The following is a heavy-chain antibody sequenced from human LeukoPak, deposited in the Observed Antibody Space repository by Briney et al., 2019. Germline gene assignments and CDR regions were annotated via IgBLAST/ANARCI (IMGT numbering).Heavy chain of an antibody. D-gene: IGHD2-2*01. V-gene: IGHV4-39*01. CDR2: IYYSGST. J-gene: IGHJ4*02. Sequence: SETLSLTCTVSGGSISSSTYHWGWIRQPPGKGLEWIGTIYYSGSTYYNPSLKSRVTISVDTSKNQFSLKLSSVTAADTAVYYCARHSYCSSTGCYNRYFDYWGQGTLVTVSS. CDR3: ARHSYCSSTGCYNRYFDY. CDR1: GGSISSSTYH.